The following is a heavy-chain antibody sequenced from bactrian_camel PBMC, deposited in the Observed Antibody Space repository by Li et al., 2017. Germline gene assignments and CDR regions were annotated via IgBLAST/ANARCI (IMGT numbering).Heavy chain of an antibody. Sequence: VQLVESGGGSVQAGGSLRLACERSAYTYSMYYMGWFRQAPGQEREGIVSIDNDGATVYADSVKGRFTISLDKAKKILFLQMDSLKPEDTAVYYCAAPSRCWTLQHLASSGGYRGQGTQVTVS. CDR3: AAPSRCWTLQHLASSGGY. CDR1: AYTYSMYY. J-gene: IGHJ4*01. CDR2: IDNDGAT. V-gene: IGHV3S67*01. D-gene: IGHD3*01.